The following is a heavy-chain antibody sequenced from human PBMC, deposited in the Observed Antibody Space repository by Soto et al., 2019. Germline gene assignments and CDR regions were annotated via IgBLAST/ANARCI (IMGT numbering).Heavy chain of an antibody. CDR3: ARRGSGHTFDY. CDR2: IYEGETT. D-gene: IGHD3-10*01. Sequence: QLQLQESGPGLVKPSETLSLTCAVSGASISRTGFHWGWIRQPPGQVLEWIGSIYEGETTFYNSSLKSRVTISADPSKNHFSLKLSSVTAADTAVYYCARRGSGHTFDYWGQGTLVTVSS. CDR1: GASISRTGFH. V-gene: IGHV4-39*01. J-gene: IGHJ4*02.